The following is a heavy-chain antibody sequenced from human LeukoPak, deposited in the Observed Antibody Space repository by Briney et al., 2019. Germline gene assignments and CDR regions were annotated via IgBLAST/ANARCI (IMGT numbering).Heavy chain of an antibody. CDR1: GFAFTSYA. J-gene: IGHJ4*02. Sequence: PGGSLILSCATSGFAFTSYAMTWVRQAPGKGLEWVSAISGGADGPYFAASVRGRFSITRDNSKLTLSLLMDNLRVEDTAIYYCAKIKYNAIWAVDFWGQGTLDTVSS. V-gene: IGHV3-23*01. CDR2: ISGGADGP. D-gene: IGHD1-14*01. CDR3: AKIKYNAIWAVDF.